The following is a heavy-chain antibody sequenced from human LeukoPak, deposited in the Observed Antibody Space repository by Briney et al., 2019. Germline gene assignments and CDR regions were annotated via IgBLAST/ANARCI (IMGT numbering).Heavy chain of an antibody. D-gene: IGHD6-6*01. CDR2: IFYNGRS. CDR1: GGSISSSSYY. J-gene: IGHJ4*02. Sequence: SETLSLTCTVSGGSISSSSYYWGWIRQPPGKGLEWIGSIFYNGRSYHNPSLKSRVTISVDTSKDQFSLKLSSVTAADTAVYYCARVEYSSSCDYWGQGTLVTVSS. V-gene: IGHV4-39*07. CDR3: ARVEYSSSCDY.